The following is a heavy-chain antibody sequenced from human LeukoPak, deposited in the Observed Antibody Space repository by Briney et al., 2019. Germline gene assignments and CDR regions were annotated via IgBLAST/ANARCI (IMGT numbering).Heavy chain of an antibody. CDR3: ARGGGYYDILTGYSEDY. Sequence: PSQTLSLTCTVSGGSISSGDYYWSWIRQPPGKGLEWIGYIYYSGSTYYNPSLKSRVTISVDTSKNQFSLKLSSVTAADTAVYYRARGGGYYDILTGYSEDYWGQGTLVTVSS. V-gene: IGHV4-30-4*01. CDR1: GGSISSGDYY. CDR2: IYYSGST. J-gene: IGHJ4*02. D-gene: IGHD3-9*01.